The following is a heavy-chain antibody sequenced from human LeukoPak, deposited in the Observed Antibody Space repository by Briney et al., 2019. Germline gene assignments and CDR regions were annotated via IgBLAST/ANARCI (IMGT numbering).Heavy chain of an antibody. CDR1: GFTFSDYY. CDR3: ARDAYDILTGGAFDI. CDR2: ISSSGSTI. V-gene: IGHV3-11*01. J-gene: IGHJ3*02. Sequence: PGGSLRLSCAASGFTFSDYYMSWIRQAPGKGLEWVSYISSSGSTIYYADSVKGRFTISRDNAKSSLYLQMNSLRAEDTAVYYCARDAYDILTGGAFDIWGQGTMVTVSS. D-gene: IGHD3-9*01.